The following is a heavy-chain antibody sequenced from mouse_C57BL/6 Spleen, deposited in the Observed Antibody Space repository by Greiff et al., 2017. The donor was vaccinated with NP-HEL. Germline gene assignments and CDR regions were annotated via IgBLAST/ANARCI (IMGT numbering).Heavy chain of an antibody. CDR1: GYTFTSYT. V-gene: IGHV1-4*01. Sequence: VQLQQSGAELARPGASVKMSCKASGYTFTSYTMHWVKQRPGQGLEWIGYINPSSGYTKYNQKFKDKATLTADKSSSTAYMQLSSLTSEDSAVYYCASGYYGSSLYAMDYWGQGTSVTVSS. CDR2: INPSSGYT. J-gene: IGHJ4*01. D-gene: IGHD1-1*01. CDR3: ASGYYGSSLYAMDY.